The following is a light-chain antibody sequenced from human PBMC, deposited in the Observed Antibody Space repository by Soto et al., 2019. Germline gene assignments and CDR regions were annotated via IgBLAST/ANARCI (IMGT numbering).Light chain of an antibody. V-gene: IGLV2-8*01. CDR3: SSYAGSNVV. J-gene: IGLJ2*01. Sequence: QSVLTQPPSASGSPGQSVTISCTGTSSDVGGYNCVSWYQQHPGKAPKLMIYEVSKRPSGVPDRFSGSKSGNTASLTVSGLQAEDEADYYCSSYAGSNVVFGGGTKLTVL. CDR2: EVS. CDR1: SSDVGGYNC.